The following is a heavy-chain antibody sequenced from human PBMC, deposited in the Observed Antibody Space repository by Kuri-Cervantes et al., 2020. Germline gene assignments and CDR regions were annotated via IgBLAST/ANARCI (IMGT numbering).Heavy chain of an antibody. J-gene: IGHJ4*02. CDR1: GFTFSSYW. Sequence: GESLKISCAASGFTFSSYWMSWVRQAPGKGLEWVANIKQDGSEKYYVDSVKGRFTISRDNAKNSLYLQMNSLRAEGTAVYYCARYVYGVTTQFDYWGQGTLVTVSS. V-gene: IGHV3-7*01. CDR3: ARYVYGVTTQFDY. CDR2: IKQDGSEK. D-gene: IGHD4-17*01.